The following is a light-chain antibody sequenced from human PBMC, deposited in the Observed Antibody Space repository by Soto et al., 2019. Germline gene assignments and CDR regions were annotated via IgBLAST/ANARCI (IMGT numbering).Light chain of an antibody. CDR3: QQYGSSRGT. CDR2: GAA. Sequence: EIVLTQSPGTLSLSPGERATLSCRASQSVSSSYLAWYQPQTGQAPRLHIYGAASRATGIPDRFSGSGCGTDFTLTISRLEPEDFAVYYCQQYGSSRGTFGQGTKVDIK. CDR1: QSVSSSY. V-gene: IGKV3-20*01. J-gene: IGKJ1*01.